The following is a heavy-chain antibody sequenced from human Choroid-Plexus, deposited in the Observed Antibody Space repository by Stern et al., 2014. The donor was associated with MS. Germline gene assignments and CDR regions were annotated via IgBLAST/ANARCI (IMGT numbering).Heavy chain of an antibody. J-gene: IGHJ4*02. CDR3: ARLGAVGGLDF. CDR1: GFSLSTTGMR. CDR2: IDWDDEK. V-gene: IGHV2-70*04. D-gene: IGHD6-19*01. Sequence: QVTLRESGPALLRPTETLRLTCTFSGFSLSTTGMRVSWIRQPPGKALEWLARIDWDDEKFYNTYLKTRVTISKDTSKNHVVLTMTNVDPVDTATYYCARLGAVGGLDFWGQGTLVTVSS.